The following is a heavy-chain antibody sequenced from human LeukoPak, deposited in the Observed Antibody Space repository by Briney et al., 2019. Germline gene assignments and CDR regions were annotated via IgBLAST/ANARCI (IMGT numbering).Heavy chain of an antibody. CDR1: GFTFSSYS. J-gene: IGHJ4*02. D-gene: IGHD2-21*01. Sequence: PGGSLRLSCAASGFTFSSYSMNWVRQAPGKGLEWVSSISSSSSYIYYADSVKGRFTISRDNSKNTLYLQMNSLRAEDTAVYYCAKNPGPTFHSLFDYWGQGTLVTVSS. V-gene: IGHV3-21*01. CDR2: ISSSSSYI. CDR3: AKNPGPTFHSLFDY.